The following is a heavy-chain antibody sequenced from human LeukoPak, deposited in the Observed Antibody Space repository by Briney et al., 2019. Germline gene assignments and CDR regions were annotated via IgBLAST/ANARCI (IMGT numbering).Heavy chain of an antibody. Sequence: ASETLSLTCTVSGGSISSGSYYWGWIRQPAGKGLEYIGRIYTSGSTSYNPSLKSRVTISVDTSKNQFSLKLSSVTAAETAVYYCARRPYCTNGVCYGELGFDPWGQGTLVTVSS. V-gene: IGHV4-61*02. CDR2: IYTSGST. J-gene: IGHJ5*02. CDR1: GGSISSGSYY. D-gene: IGHD2-8*01. CDR3: ARRPYCTNGVCYGELGFDP.